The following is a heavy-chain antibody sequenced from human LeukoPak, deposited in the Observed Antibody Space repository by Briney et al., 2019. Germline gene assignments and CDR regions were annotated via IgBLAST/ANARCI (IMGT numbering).Heavy chain of an antibody. V-gene: IGHV3-23*01. J-gene: IGHJ4*02. CDR1: GFTFNTYS. D-gene: IGHD3-10*01. CDR3: AKYRGIPN. CDR2: INGSGGST. Sequence: GGSLRLSCTTSGFTFNTYSMSWVRQAPGKGLEWVSDINGSGGSTYYADSVKGRFTISRDNSKNTLYLQMNSLRAEDTAIYYCAKYRGIPNWGQGTLVTVSS.